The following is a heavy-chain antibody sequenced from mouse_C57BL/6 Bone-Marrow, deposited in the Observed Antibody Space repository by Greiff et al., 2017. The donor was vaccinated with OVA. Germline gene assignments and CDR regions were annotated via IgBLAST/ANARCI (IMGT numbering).Heavy chain of an antibody. Sequence: EVKLVESGGGLVQPGDSLSLSCAASGFTFTNYYMSWVRQPPGKALEWLAFIRNKPNGSTTEYSASVKGRFTISRDNSQSILYLQMNALRGEVSATSYCAGYKGRVAVDYFDYWGQGTALTVSS. CDR2: IRNKPNGSTT. V-gene: IGHV7-3*01. CDR1: GFTFTNYY. CDR3: AGYKGRVAVDYFDY. J-gene: IGHJ2*01. D-gene: IGHD1-1*01.